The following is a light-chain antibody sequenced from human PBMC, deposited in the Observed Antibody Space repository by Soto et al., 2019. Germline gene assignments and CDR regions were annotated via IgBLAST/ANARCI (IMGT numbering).Light chain of an antibody. CDR3: QQYNNWPRT. Sequence: EIVMTQSPATLSVSPGERATLSCRASQSVSSNLAWYQQKPGQAPRLLIYGASTRATGIPARFSGSGSGTDFTLTIISLQSEDFAVYYCQQYNNWPRTFGQGTKVEIK. CDR1: QSVSSN. J-gene: IGKJ1*01. V-gene: IGKV3-15*01. CDR2: GAS.